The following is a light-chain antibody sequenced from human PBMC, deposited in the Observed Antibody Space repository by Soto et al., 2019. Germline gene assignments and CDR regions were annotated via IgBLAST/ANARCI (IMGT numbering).Light chain of an antibody. J-gene: IGLJ1*01. CDR1: SSDVGSYNR. Sequence: QSVLTQPPSVSGSPGQSVTISCTGTSSDVGSYNRVSWYQQPPGTATKLMIYEVSNRPSGVPDRFSGSKSGNTASLTISGLQPEDEADYYCSSYTSATTYVFGTGTKVTVL. CDR3: SSYTSATTYV. CDR2: EVS. V-gene: IGLV2-18*02.